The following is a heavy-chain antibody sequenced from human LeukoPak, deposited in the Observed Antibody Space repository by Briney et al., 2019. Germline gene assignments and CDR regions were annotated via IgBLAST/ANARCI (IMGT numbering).Heavy chain of an antibody. V-gene: IGHV3-23*01. D-gene: IGHD2-15*01. CDR1: GFTFTSYA. CDR3: AKRMPYYFDY. CDR2: INSGGST. Sequence: SGGSLRDSRAASGFTFTSYAMSWVRQAPGKGLEWVSSINSGGSTFYTDSVKGRFTISRDNSKNTLYLQMNSLRADDTAVYYCAKRMPYYFDYWGQGTVVTVSS. J-gene: IGHJ4*02.